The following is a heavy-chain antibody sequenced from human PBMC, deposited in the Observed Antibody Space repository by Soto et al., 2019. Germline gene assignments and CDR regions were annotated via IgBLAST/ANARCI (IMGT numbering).Heavy chain of an antibody. CDR3: ARVWWFGEKEYFQN. V-gene: IGHV2-70*11. J-gene: IGHJ1*01. Sequence: SGPTLVNPTQTLTLTCTISGFSLCTDGMCVSWIRQPPGKALEWLARIDWNDDEYYSTSLKTRLTISKDTSKNQAVLTMTKLDPADTATYYCARVWWFGEKEYFQNWGQSTLVTVSS. CDR1: GFSLCTDGMC. D-gene: IGHD2-21*01. CDR2: IDWNDDE.